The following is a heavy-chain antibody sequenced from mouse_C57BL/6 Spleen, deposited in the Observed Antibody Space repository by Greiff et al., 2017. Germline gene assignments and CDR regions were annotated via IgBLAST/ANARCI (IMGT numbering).Heavy chain of an antibody. CDR2: IRNKANGYTT. CDR1: GFTFTDYY. D-gene: IGHD2-3*01. CDR3: ERYRDDGYYEAMDY. J-gene: IGHJ4*01. Sequence: DVKLVESGGGLVQPGGSLSLSCAASGFTFTDYYMSWVRQPPGKALEWLGFIRNKANGYTTEYSASVKGRFTISRDNSQSILYLQLNALRAEDSATYYGERYRDDGYYEAMDYWGQGTSVTVSS. V-gene: IGHV7-3*01.